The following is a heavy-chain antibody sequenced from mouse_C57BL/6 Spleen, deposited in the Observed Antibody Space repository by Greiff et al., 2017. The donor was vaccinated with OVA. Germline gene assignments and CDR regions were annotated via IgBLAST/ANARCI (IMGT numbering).Heavy chain of an antibody. CDR3: TQTAQATDYAMDY. CDR1: GFTFSNYW. D-gene: IGHD3-2*02. J-gene: IGHJ4*01. V-gene: IGHV6-3*01. Sequence: EVNVVESGGGLVQPGGSMKLSCVASGFTFSNYWMNWVRQSPEKGLEWVAQIRLKSDNYATHYAESVKGRFTISRDDSKSSVYLQMNNLRAEDTGIYYCTQTAQATDYAMDYWGQGTSVTVSS. CDR2: IRLKSDNYAT.